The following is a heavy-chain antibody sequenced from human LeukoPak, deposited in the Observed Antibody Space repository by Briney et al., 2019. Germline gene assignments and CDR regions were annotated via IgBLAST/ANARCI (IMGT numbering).Heavy chain of an antibody. Sequence: ASVKVSCKASGGTFSSYAISWVGQAPGQGLEWMGGIIPILGTANYTLKFQGRVTITTDESTSTAYMELSSLRSEDTAVYYCARLRDCSGGSCFHWFDPWGQGTLVTVSS. CDR2: IIPILGTA. J-gene: IGHJ5*02. CDR1: GGTFSSYA. CDR3: ARLRDCSGGSCFHWFDP. V-gene: IGHV1-69*05. D-gene: IGHD2-15*01.